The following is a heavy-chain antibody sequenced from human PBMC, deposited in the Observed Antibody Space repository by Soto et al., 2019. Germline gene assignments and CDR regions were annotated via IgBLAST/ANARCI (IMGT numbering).Heavy chain of an antibody. Sequence: GASVKVSCKASAYTFTSYGISWVRQAPGQGLEWMGWISAYNGNTNDAQKLQGRVTMTTDTSTSTAYMELRSLRSDDTAVYYCAKPSQGALYYYGMDVWGQGTTVTVS. CDR2: ISAYNGNT. CDR3: AKPSQGALYYYGMDV. V-gene: IGHV1-18*01. CDR1: AYTFTSYG. J-gene: IGHJ6*02.